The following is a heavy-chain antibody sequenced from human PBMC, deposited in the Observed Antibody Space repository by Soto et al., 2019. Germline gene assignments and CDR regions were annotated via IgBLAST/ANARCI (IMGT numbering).Heavy chain of an antibody. Sequence: GGSLRLSCAASGFTFSNYAMTWVRQAPGKGLEWVSGLNGSGGSTSSADSVKGRFAISRDNSKNTLYLQMNSLRDGDTAAYYCARGFSAGKGSPPDYRGQGTLVTVSS. V-gene: IGHV3-23*01. D-gene: IGHD3-10*01. J-gene: IGHJ4*02. CDR3: ARGFSAGKGSPPDY. CDR1: GFTFSNYA. CDR2: LNGSGGST.